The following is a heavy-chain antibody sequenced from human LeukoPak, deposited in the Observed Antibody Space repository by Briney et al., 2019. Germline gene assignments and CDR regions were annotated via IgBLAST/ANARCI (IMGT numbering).Heavy chain of an antibody. CDR2: ISSSSTYI. V-gene: IGHV3-21*01. D-gene: IGHD4-17*01. J-gene: IGHJ3*02. CDR1: RFTFSSYS. Sequence: PGGSLRLSCAASRFTFSSYSMNWVRQAPGKGLEWVSSISSSSTYIYYADSVKGRFSISRDNVKNSLYLQMNSLRAEDTAVYYCARDRIIYGDYGDAFDIWGQGTMVTVSS. CDR3: ARDRIIYGDYGDAFDI.